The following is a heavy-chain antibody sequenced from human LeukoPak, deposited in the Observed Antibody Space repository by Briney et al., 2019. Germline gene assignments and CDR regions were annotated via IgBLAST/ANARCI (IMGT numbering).Heavy chain of an antibody. CDR3: ARDTYYYDSSGYYYPGGSDC. D-gene: IGHD3-22*01. Sequence: PGGSLRLSCAASGFTFSSYWMSRVRQAPGKGLEWVANIKQDGSEKYYVDSVKGRFTISRDNAKNSLYLQMNSLRAEDTAVYYCARDTYYYDSSGYYYPGGSDCWGQGTLVTVSS. V-gene: IGHV3-7*01. CDR2: IKQDGSEK. J-gene: IGHJ4*02. CDR1: GFTFSSYW.